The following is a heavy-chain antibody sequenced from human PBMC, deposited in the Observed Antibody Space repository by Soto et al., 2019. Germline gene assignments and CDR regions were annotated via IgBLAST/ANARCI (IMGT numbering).Heavy chain of an antibody. D-gene: IGHD5-18*01. J-gene: IGHJ6*02. V-gene: IGHV5-51*01. CDR3: ARVGAYTYGYSYYYPMDI. CDR1: GYSFTTYW. CDR2: IYADDSDT. Sequence: PGESLKISCKASGYSFTTYWIGWVRQMPGKGLEWMGIIYADDSDTRYSPSFQGQVTISADESISTAFLQWSSLKASDTAIYYCARVGAYTYGYSYYYPMDIWGQGTTVTVSS.